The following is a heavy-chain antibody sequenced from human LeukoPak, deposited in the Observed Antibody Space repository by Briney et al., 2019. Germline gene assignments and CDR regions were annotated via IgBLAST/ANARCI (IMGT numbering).Heavy chain of an antibody. Sequence: SETLSLTCTVSGTSISNYYWSWIRQPPGKGLEWIGYTYNSGSTNYNPSLKSRVTMSVDTSKNQFSLKLTSVTPADTAVYYCAREGGSYRPLDYSGQGTLVTVSS. J-gene: IGHJ4*02. D-gene: IGHD3-16*02. CDR3: AREGGSYRPLDY. CDR1: GTSISNYY. CDR2: TYNSGST. V-gene: IGHV4-59*01.